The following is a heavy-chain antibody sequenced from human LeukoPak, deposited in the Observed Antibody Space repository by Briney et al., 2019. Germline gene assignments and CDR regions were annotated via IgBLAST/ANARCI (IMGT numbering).Heavy chain of an antibody. Sequence: GGSLRLSCAASGFTFSSYAMHWVRQAPGKGLEWVAFIRYDGSQTHYADSVKGRFTISRDNSKNTLYLQMNSLRAEDTAVYYCAELGITMIGGVWGKGTTVTISS. CDR2: IRYDGSQT. CDR3: AELGITMIGGV. J-gene: IGHJ6*04. CDR1: GFTFSSYA. D-gene: IGHD3-10*02. V-gene: IGHV3-30*14.